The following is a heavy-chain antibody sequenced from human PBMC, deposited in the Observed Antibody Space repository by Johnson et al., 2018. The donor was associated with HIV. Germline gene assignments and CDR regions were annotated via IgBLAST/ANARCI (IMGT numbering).Heavy chain of an antibody. D-gene: IGHD2-21*02. CDR1: GFTFTSYA. Sequence: QVQLVESGGGVVQPGRSLRLSCAASGFTFTSYAMHWVRQAPGKGLEWVAVVSYDGSDKDYADSVKGRFTISRDSSKNTLYLQMNSLIAEDTAVYYCARPHIVVVTAGYAFDIWGQGTMVIVSS. CDR2: VSYDGSDK. CDR3: ARPHIVVVTAGYAFDI. V-gene: IGHV3-30*04. J-gene: IGHJ3*02.